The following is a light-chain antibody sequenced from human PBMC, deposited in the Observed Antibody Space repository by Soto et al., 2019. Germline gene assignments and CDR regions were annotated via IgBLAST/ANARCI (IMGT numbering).Light chain of an antibody. V-gene: IGKV3-15*01. J-gene: IGKJ4*01. CDR1: QSVISN. Sequence: QSQYLLSVSPGESGPLSCRASQSVISNLAWYQQKLGQAPRLLIYGASTRASGIPARFSGSGSGTEFFLTIISLQSEDFAVYYCPYYTNWLGPFGGGTMVEI. CDR2: GAS. CDR3: PYYTNWLGP.